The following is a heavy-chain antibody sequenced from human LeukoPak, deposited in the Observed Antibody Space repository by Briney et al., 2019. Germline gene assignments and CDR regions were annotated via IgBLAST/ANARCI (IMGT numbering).Heavy chain of an antibody. Sequence: GESLKISCKASGYSFNREWIGWVRQMPGKGLEWMGIIYPDDSDTRYNPSFQGQVAISVDKSITTAFLQWRSLEASDSPMYYCARMNGVIYLYYFDYWAQGPLVTVST. V-gene: IGHV5-51*01. CDR1: GYSFNREW. CDR2: IYPDDSDT. D-gene: IGHD3-16*01. CDR3: ARMNGVIYLYYFDY. J-gene: IGHJ4*02.